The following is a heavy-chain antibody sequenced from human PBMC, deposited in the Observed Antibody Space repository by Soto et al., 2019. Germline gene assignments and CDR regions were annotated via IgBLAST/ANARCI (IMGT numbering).Heavy chain of an antibody. CDR1: EVPFRSYW. CDR3: VRRVTDYGMGV. D-gene: IGHD2-21*02. J-gene: IGHJ6*02. CDR2: INSDGSST. V-gene: IGHV3-74*01. Sequence: PGGSLRLSCAASEVPFRSYWMHWVRQAPGKGLVWVSRINSDGSSTSYADSVKGRFTISRDNAKNTLYLQMNSLRAEDTAVYYCVRRVTDYGMGVWGQGTTVTVS.